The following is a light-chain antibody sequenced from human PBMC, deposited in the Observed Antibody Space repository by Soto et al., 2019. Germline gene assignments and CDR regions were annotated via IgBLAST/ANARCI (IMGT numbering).Light chain of an antibody. CDR2: KAS. J-gene: IGKJ4*01. CDR3: QQYDSFPLT. CDR1: QSISNW. Sequence: DIQMTQSPSTLSASVGDRVTITCRASQSISNWLAWYQQRPGRAPQLLIHKASTLETGVPSRFSGSGSGTEFPLPISSLQPDDFASYFCQQYDSFPLTFDAGNKVEIK. V-gene: IGKV1-5*03.